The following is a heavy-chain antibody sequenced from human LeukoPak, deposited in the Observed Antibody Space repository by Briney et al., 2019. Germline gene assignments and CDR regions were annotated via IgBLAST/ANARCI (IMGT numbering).Heavy chain of an antibody. CDR3: VMGGTFDV. Sequence: GGSLRLSCAASSGFTFSSNWMSWVRQAPGKGLEWVANIKEDGSEKHYVDSVKGRFTISRDNAKTSLYLQMNSLRVEDTAVYYCVMGGTFDVWGEGTLVTVS. CDR1: GFTFSSNW. J-gene: IGHJ3*01. D-gene: IGHD2-8*01. V-gene: IGHV3-7*01. CDR2: IKEDGSEK.